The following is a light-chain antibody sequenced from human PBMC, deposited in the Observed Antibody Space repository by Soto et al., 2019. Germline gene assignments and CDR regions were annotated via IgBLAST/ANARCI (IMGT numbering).Light chain of an antibody. CDR1: SSDVGDYNY. CDR2: GVS. J-gene: IGLJ1*01. CDR3: CSYAGSPYV. Sequence: QSALTQPRSVSGSPGQSVAISCTGTSSDVGDYNYVSWYQQHPGKAPKVMIYGVSKRPSGVPDRFSGSKSGNTASLTISGLQAEDEADYYCCSYAGSPYVFGTGTKVTVL. V-gene: IGLV2-11*01.